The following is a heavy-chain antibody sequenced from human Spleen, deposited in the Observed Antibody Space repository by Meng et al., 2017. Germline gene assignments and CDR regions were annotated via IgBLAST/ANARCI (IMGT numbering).Heavy chain of an antibody. CDR2: IHSGGSI. D-gene: IGHD2-21*01. J-gene: IGHJ5*02. CDR3: ARNGGQFPSDP. Sequence: EVQLVESGGGLIQPGGSLRLSCAASGFSVSNNYMSWVRQAPGKGLEWVSVIHSGGSIYYADSVKGRFTISRDNSKNTVDLQMNSLRAEDTAVYYCARNGGQFPSDPWGQGTLVTVSS. CDR1: GFSVSNNY. V-gene: IGHV3-53*01.